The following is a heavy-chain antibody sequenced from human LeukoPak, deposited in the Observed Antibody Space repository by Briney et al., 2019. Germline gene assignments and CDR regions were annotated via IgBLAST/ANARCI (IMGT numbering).Heavy chain of an antibody. CDR1: GGSISSYY. J-gene: IGHJ3*02. CDR3: AKFTMVRGVTRVNAFDI. D-gene: IGHD3-10*01. V-gene: IGHV4-59*01. CDR2: IYYSGST. Sequence: PSETLSLTCTVSGGSISSYYWSWIRQPPGKGLDWMGYIYYSGSTNYNPSLKSRVTISVDTSKNQFSLKLSSVTAADTAVYYCAKFTMVRGVTRVNAFDIWGQGTMVTVSS.